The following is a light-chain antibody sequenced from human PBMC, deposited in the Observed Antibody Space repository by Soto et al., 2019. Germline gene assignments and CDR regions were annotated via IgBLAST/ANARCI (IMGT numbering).Light chain of an antibody. J-gene: IGKJ1*01. V-gene: IGKV1-5*01. Sequence: DIQMTQSPSTLSASVGDRVTITCRASQSISRWLAWYQQKPGKAPRLLIYNVSSLESGVPSRFSGRGSGTEFTLSISSLQPDDFATYYCQQYHIHRTFGQGTKVDIK. CDR3: QQYHIHRT. CDR2: NVS. CDR1: QSISRW.